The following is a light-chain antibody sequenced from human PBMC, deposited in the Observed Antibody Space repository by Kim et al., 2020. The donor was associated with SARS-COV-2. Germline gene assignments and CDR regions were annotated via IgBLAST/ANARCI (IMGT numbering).Light chain of an antibody. J-gene: IGKJ5*01. CDR3: QQRSQWPIT. CDR2: DTS. CDR1: QDVRNY. V-gene: IGKV3-11*01. Sequence: EIVLTQSPGTVSLSPGERAILSCRASQDVRNYLIWYQQKPGQAPRLLMYDTSTRATGTPARFSGSGSGTDYTLTISGLEAEDFGIYYCQQRSQWPITFGQGTRLEIK.